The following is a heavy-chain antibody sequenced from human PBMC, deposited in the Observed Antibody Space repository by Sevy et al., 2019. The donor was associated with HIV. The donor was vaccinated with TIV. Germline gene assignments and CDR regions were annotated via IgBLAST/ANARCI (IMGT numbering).Heavy chain of an antibody. V-gene: IGHV3-15*01. CDR3: ATGLGKSDFDY. J-gene: IGHJ4*02. Sequence: GGSLRLSCAASGFTFSNAWMSWVRQAPGKGMEWVGRIKSKIDGATRDLADPVKGRITISRDDSRNTLYLQMNSLKTEDTGVYYCATGLGKSDFDYWGQGTLVTVSS. CDR2: IKSKIDGATR. CDR1: GFTFSNAW. D-gene: IGHD3-9*01.